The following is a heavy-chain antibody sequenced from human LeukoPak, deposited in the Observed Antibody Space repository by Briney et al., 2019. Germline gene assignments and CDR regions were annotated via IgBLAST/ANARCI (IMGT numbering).Heavy chain of an antibody. CDR2: IIPIFGTA. J-gene: IGHJ4*02. D-gene: IGHD1-26*01. CDR1: GGTFSSYA. Sequence: SVKVSCKASGGTFSSYAISWVRQAPGQGLEWMGGIIPIFGTANYAQKFQGRVTITADGSTSTAYMELSSLRSEDTAVYYCARYESGSYSFDYWGQGTLVTVSS. CDR3: ARYESGSYSFDY. V-gene: IGHV1-69*13.